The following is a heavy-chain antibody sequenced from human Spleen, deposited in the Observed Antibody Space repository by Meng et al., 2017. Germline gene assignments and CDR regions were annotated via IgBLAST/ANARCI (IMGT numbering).Heavy chain of an antibody. Sequence: ESLKISCTVSGGSISSYYWSWIRQPPGKGLEWIGYIYYSGSISYNPSLKSRVTISIDTSKNQFSLRLSSVSAADTAVYYCARVGHYDSSGYYFDYWGQGTLVTVSS. CDR2: IYYSGSI. D-gene: IGHD3-22*01. V-gene: IGHV4-59*01. J-gene: IGHJ4*02. CDR3: ARVGHYDSSGYYFDY. CDR1: GGSISSYY.